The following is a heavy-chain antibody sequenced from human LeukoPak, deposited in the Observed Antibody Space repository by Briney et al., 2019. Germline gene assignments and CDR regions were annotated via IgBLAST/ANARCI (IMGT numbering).Heavy chain of an antibody. D-gene: IGHD1-1*01. Sequence: ASVKVSCKASGGTFSSYAISWVRQAPGQGLEWMGIINPSGGSTSYAQKFQGSVTMTRDTSTSTVYMELSSLRSEDTAVYYCASSERSYYGMDVWGKGTTVTVSS. J-gene: IGHJ6*04. CDR1: GGTFSSYA. CDR2: INPSGGST. CDR3: ASSERSYYGMDV. V-gene: IGHV1-46*01.